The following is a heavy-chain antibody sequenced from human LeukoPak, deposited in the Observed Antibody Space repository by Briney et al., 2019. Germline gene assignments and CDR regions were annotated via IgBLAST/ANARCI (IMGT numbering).Heavy chain of an antibody. J-gene: IGHJ5*02. Sequence: SETLSLTCTVSGGSISPYYWSWIRQPPGKGLEWIGEINHSGSANYNPSLKGRVTISVDTSKNQFSLKLSSVTAADTAVYYCARGSEVLWFGEAEANWFDPWGQGTLVTVSS. CDR1: GGSISPYY. CDR3: ARGSEVLWFGEAEANWFDP. CDR2: INHSGSA. V-gene: IGHV4-34*01. D-gene: IGHD3-10*01.